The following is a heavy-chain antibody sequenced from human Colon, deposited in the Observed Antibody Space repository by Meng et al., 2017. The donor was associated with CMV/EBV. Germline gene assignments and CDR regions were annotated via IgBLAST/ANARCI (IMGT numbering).Heavy chain of an antibody. CDR3: ARDLRFGESKRGC. D-gene: IGHD3-10*01. Sequence: SETLSLTCSVSGASIRSSDYYWGWIRQPLGKGLEWIGNIYYSGTTSYNPSLKSRVTVSMDTSNNQFSLSLEFVTAADTAVYYCARDLRFGESKRGCWGQGTLVTVSS. J-gene: IGHJ4*02. CDR1: GASIRSSDYY. CDR2: IYYSGTT. V-gene: IGHV4-39*07.